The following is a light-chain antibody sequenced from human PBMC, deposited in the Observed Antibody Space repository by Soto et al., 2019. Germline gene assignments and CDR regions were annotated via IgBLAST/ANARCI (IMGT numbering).Light chain of an antibody. CDR1: QGVSTR. V-gene: IGKV1-5*02. Sequence: DIQMTQSPSTLSASVGDRVTIICLASQGVSTRLAWYQQKPGKAPKVLIYDASSWAGGVPSRFSGSGSGTEFSLTISSRQPDDFVTYYCQQYYSYSRTFGQGTKVDIK. CDR2: DAS. CDR3: QQYYSYSRT. J-gene: IGKJ1*01.